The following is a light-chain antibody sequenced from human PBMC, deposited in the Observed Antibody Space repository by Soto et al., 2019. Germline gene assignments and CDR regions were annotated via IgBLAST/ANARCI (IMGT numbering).Light chain of an antibody. CDR2: EDN. CDR1: SGSIASNY. V-gene: IGLV6-57*01. J-gene: IGLJ3*02. Sequence: NFMLTQSHSVSESPGKTLTISCTRSSGSIASNYVQWYQQRPGSSPTTVIYEDNQRPSGVPDRFSGSIDSSSNSASLTISGLNTEDEADYYCQSYDNSNWVFGGGTKLTVL. CDR3: QSYDNSNWV.